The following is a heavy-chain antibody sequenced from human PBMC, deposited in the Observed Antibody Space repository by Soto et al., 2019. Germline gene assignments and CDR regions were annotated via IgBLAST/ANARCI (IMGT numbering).Heavy chain of an antibody. J-gene: IGHJ6*02. V-gene: IGHV4-39*01. CDR1: GDSISSSSYY. CDR3: ARQGGDYGLHV. Sequence: SETLSLTCTVYGDSISSSSYYWGWIRQPPGKGLEWIGSMFYSGNTYHNPSLKSRVTISVDTSNYQFSLKLSSVTAADTAVYYCARQGGDYGLHVWGQGTTVTAP. D-gene: IGHD2-21*01. CDR2: MFYSGNT.